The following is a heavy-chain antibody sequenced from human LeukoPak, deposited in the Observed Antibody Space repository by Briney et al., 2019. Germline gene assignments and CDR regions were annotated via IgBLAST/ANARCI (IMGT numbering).Heavy chain of an antibody. CDR1: GFTCEICW. V-gene: IGHV3-7*01. CDR3: VNWGDMDPNPFDS. J-gene: IGHJ5*01. CDR2: TNPTGSDT. Sequence: PGGSLRLSCTAPGFTCEICWMSWVRQAPGKGLEWAAHTNPTGSDTYYVDSVKGRFTISRDNAENSLYLQMNSLRAEDTAVYYCVNWGDMDPNPFDSWGQGILVTVSS. D-gene: IGHD3-10*01.